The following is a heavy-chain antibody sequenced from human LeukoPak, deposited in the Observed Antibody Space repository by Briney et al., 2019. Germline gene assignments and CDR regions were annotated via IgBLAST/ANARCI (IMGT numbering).Heavy chain of an antibody. Sequence: SETLSLTCAVYGGSFSGYYWSWIRQPPGRGLEWIGEINHSGSTNYNPSLKSRVTISVDTSKNQFSLKLSSVHAADTAVHYCAREGTIFGVAPPSSFDYWGQGTLVTVSS. D-gene: IGHD3-3*01. V-gene: IGHV4-34*01. J-gene: IGHJ4*02. CDR1: GGSFSGYY. CDR3: AREGTIFGVAPPSSFDY. CDR2: INHSGST.